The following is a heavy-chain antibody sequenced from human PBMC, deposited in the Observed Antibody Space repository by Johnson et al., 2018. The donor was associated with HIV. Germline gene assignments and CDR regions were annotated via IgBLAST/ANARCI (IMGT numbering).Heavy chain of an antibody. CDR2: ISGSGGST. J-gene: IGHJ3*02. CDR3: ARGRKDIEVADGLYNDAFDM. Sequence: VQLLESGGGLVQPGGSLRLSCAASGFTFSSYAMSWVRQAPGKGLEWVSAISGSGGSTYYADSVRGRFTISRDISRNTLYLQMDSLRHDDTALYYCARGRKDIEVADGLYNDAFDMWGQGTLVTVSS. D-gene: IGHD2-2*01. V-gene: IGHV3-23*01. CDR1: GFTFSSYA.